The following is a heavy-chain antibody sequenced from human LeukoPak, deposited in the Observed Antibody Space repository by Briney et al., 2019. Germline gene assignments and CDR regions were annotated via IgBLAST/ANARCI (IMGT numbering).Heavy chain of an antibody. CDR2: IYHSGST. V-gene: IGHV4-38-2*02. CDR3: ARDQVSSSWYYYYGMDV. CDR1: GYSISSGYY. D-gene: IGHD6-13*01. J-gene: IGHJ6*02. Sequence: PSETLSLTCTVSGYSISSGYYWGWILQPPGKGLEWIVSIYHSGSTYYNPSLKSRVTISVDTSKNQFSLKLSSVTAADTAVYYCARDQVSSSWYYYYGMDVWGQGTTVTVSS.